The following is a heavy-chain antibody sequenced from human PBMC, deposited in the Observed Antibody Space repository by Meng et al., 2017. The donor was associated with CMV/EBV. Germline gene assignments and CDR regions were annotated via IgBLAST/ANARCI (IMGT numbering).Heavy chain of an antibody. Sequence: QVQLVQSGAEVKKPXXXXXXXCKASGYTFTGYYMHWVRQAPGQGLEWMGWINPNSGGTNYAQKFQGRVTMTRDTSISTAYMELSRLRSDDTAVYYCASSRSGYYSNFDYWGQGTLVTVSS. CDR2: INPNSGGT. CDR1: GYTFTGYY. D-gene: IGHD3-22*01. V-gene: IGHV1-2*02. J-gene: IGHJ4*02. CDR3: ASSRSGYYSNFDY.